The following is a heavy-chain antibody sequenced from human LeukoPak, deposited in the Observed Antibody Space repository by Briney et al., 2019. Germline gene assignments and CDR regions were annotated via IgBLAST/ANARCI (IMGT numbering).Heavy chain of an antibody. CDR3: ARDSVVVPAAIDY. Sequence: GGSLRLSCAASGFTFSSYSMNWVRQAPGKGLEWVSSISSSSYIYYADSVKGRFTISRDDDKNSLYLQMNSLRAEDTAVYYCARDSVVVPAAIDYWGQGTLVTVSS. D-gene: IGHD2-2*01. V-gene: IGHV3-21*01. CDR2: ISSSSYI. J-gene: IGHJ4*02. CDR1: GFTFSSYS.